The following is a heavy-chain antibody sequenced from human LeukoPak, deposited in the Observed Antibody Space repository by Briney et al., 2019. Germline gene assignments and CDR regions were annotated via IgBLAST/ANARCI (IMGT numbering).Heavy chain of an antibody. CDR3: ARDWKERTYYDFWSGYYMSAFDI. V-gene: IGHV4-30-2*01. J-gene: IGHJ3*02. CDR1: SGSLSSGGYY. D-gene: IGHD3-3*01. Sequence: SETLSLTCAVYSGSLSSGGYYWSWIRQPPGKGLEWIGYIYHSGSTYYNPSLKSRVTISVDRSKNQFSLKLSSVTAADTAVYYCARDWKERTYYDFWSGYYMSAFDIWGQGTMVTVSS. CDR2: IYHSGST.